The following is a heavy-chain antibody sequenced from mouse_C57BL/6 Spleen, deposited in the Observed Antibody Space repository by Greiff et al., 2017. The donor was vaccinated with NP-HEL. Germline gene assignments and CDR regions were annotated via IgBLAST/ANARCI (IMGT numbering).Heavy chain of an antibody. J-gene: IGHJ4*01. D-gene: IGHD1-1*01. CDR1: GYTFTSYW. CDR2: IDPSDSYT. CDR3: ARDYGSSREDAMDY. V-gene: IGHV1-59*01. Sequence: QVQLQQSGAELVRPGTSVKLSCKASGYTFTSYWMHWVKQRPGQGLEWIGVIDPSDSYTNYNQKFKGKATLTVDTSSSTAYMQLSSLTSEDSAVYYCARDYGSSREDAMDYWGQGTSVTVSS.